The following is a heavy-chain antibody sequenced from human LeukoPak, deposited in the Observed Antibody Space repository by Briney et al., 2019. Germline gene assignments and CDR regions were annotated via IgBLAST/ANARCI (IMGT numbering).Heavy chain of an antibody. J-gene: IGHJ4*02. V-gene: IGHV1-2*02. Sequence: GASMKVSCKASGYTFTGYYMHWVRQAPGQGLEWMGWINPNSGGTNYAQKFQGRVTMTRDTSISTAYMELSRLRSDDTAVYYCARDPGYYYDSSGYYPPDYWGQGTLVTVSS. CDR1: GYTFTGYY. CDR3: ARDPGYYYDSSGYYPPDY. D-gene: IGHD3-22*01. CDR2: INPNSGGT.